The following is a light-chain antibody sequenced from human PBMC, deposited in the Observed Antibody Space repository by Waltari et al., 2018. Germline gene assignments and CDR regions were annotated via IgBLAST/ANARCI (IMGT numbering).Light chain of an antibody. Sequence: QLVLPQSPSASASLGASVKLTCTLSSGHSSYAIAWHPQQPEKGPRYLMKLNSDGSHSKGDGIPDRFSGSSSGAERYLTISSLQSEDEADYYCQTWGTGIHVVFGGGTKLTVL. CDR3: QTWGTGIHVV. J-gene: IGLJ2*01. CDR1: SGHSSYA. V-gene: IGLV4-69*01. CDR2: LNSDGSH.